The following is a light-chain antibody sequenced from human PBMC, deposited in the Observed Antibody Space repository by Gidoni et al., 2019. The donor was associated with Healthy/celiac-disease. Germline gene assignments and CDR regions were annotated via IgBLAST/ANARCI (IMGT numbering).Light chain of an antibody. CDR3: QTWGTGLEV. CDR2: LNSDGSH. J-gene: IGLJ3*02. Sequence: QLVLTQSPSASASLGASVKLTCPLSSGPSSYAIAWPQQQPEKGPRYLMKLNSDGSHSKGDGIPDRFSGSSSGAERYLTISSLQSEDEADYYCQTWGTGLEVFGGGTKLTVL. V-gene: IGLV4-69*01. CDR1: SGPSSYA.